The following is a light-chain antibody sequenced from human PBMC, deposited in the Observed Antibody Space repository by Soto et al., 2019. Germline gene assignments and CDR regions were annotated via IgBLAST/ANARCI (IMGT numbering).Light chain of an antibody. V-gene: IGKV3-20*01. CDR3: QLYDRSSYT. J-gene: IGKJ2*01. CDR1: QSFDITY. Sequence: VLTQSPGTLSLSPGERAALSCRSSQSFDITYLAWYQQKPGQAPRLLIYGASNWATGIPARVSGSGSGTDFALTISRLEPEESAVYYCQLYDRSSYTFGQGTNLEIK. CDR2: GAS.